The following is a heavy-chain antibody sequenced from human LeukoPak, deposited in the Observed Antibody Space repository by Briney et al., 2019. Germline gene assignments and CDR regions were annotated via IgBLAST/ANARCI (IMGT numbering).Heavy chain of an antibody. CDR2: IYYSGST. J-gene: IGHJ4*02. Sequence: SETLSLTCTVSGGSISSSSYYWGWIRQPPGKGLEWSVGIYYSGSTYYNPSLNSRVTISVDTSKNQFSLTLSYATAEDTAVSYCARVVVPAPMDYWGQGTLVTVSS. V-gene: IGHV4-39*07. CDR1: GGSISSSSYY. D-gene: IGHD2-2*01. CDR3: ARVVVPAPMDY.